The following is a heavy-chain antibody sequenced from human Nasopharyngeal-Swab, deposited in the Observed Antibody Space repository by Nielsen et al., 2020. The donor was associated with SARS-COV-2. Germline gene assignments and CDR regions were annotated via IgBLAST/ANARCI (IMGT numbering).Heavy chain of an antibody. V-gene: IGHV3-48*03. J-gene: IGHJ1*01. Sequence: WIRQPPGKGLEWVSYISGSGSTIYYADSVKGRFTISRDNAKNSLYLQMNSLRAEDPAVYYCARDRFQHWGQGTLVTVSS. CDR3: ARDRFQH. CDR2: ISGSGSTI.